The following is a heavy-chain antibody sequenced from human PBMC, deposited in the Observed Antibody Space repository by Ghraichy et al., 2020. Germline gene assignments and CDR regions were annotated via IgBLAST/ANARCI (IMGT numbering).Heavy chain of an antibody. CDR1: GFTFSSYA. Sequence: GGSLRLSCAASGFTFSSYAMHWVRQAPGKGLEWVAVISYDGSNKYYADSVKDRFTISRDNSKNTLYLQMNSLRAEDTAVYYCARDGAARFSYYYYYMDVWGKGTTVTVSS. CDR3: ARDGAARFSYYYYYMDV. CDR2: ISYDGSNK. D-gene: IGHD6-6*01. V-gene: IGHV3-30*04. J-gene: IGHJ6*03.